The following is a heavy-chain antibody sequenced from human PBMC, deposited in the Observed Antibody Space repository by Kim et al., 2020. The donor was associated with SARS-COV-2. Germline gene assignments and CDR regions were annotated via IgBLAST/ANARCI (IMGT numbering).Heavy chain of an antibody. Sequence: SETLSPTCTVSGGSISTYHWTWIRQPPGKGLEWIGYVSYSGSTNYNPSLKSRVTISIDTSRNQFSLKLSSVTAADTAVYYCARHGDDFGSGYFDPWGQGT. V-gene: IGHV4-59*08. CDR3: ARHGDDFGSGYFDP. J-gene: IGHJ5*02. CDR2: VSYSGST. D-gene: IGHD3-10*01. CDR1: GGSISTYH.